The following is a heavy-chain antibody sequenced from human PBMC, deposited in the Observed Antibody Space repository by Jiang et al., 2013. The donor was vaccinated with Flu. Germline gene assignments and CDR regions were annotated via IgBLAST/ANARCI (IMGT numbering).Heavy chain of an antibody. Sequence: SQTLSLTCAISGDSVSSNSAAWNWIRQSPSRGLEWLGRTYHRSKWYNDYAISLRSRISINPDTSKNHFSLHLNSVTPEDTAVYYCVRDETWPLDYWGQGTLVTVSS. CDR2: TYHRSKWYN. V-gene: IGHV6-1*01. CDR3: VRDETWPLDY. J-gene: IGHJ4*02. CDR1: GDSVSSNSAA.